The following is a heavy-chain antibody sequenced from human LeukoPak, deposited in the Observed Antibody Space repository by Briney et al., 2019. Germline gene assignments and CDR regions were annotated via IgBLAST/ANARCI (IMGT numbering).Heavy chain of an antibody. CDR3: ASAYYYDSSGYYATD. V-gene: IGHV4-59*01. Sequence: SETLSLTCTVSGGSISSYYWSWIRQPPGKGLEWIGYIYYSGSTNYNPSLKSRVTISVDTSKNQFSLKLSSVTAEDTAVYYCASAYYYDSSGYYATDWGQGTLVTVSS. J-gene: IGHJ4*02. CDR2: IYYSGST. D-gene: IGHD3-22*01. CDR1: GGSISSYY.